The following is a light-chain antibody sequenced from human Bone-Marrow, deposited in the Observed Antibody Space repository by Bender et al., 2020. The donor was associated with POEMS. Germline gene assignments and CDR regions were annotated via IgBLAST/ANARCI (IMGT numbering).Light chain of an antibody. V-gene: IGLV3-25*03. CDR2: KDT. CDR1: TLANQF. CDR3: YSAADSDVL. Sequence: SFDLTQPPSVSVSPGQTARITCSGDTLANQFTSWYLQKPGQAPVLVIYKDTERSSGIPERFSGSSSGTTVTLTITGVQVEDEADYYCYSAADSDVLFGGGTKLTVL. J-gene: IGLJ2*01.